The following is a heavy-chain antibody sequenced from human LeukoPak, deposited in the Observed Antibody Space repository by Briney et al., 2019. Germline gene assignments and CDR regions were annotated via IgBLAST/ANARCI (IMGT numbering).Heavy chain of an antibody. Sequence: GGSLRLSCTASGFSFSSYWMNWVRQAPGTGLEWVANINQDGSTKYYLDSVKGRFTISRDNAKNSLYLQMNSLRAEDTAVYYCARDDFWSGHTHAFDIWGQGTMVTVSS. J-gene: IGHJ3*02. V-gene: IGHV3-7*01. D-gene: IGHD3-3*01. CDR2: INQDGSTK. CDR1: GFSFSSYW. CDR3: ARDDFWSGHTHAFDI.